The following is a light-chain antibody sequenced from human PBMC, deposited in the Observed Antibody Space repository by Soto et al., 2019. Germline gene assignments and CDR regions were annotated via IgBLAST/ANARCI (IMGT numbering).Light chain of an antibody. CDR1: SSDIGGYNY. J-gene: IGLJ1*01. V-gene: IGLV2-11*01. CDR3: CSYAGSYTHV. Sequence: QSVLTQPRSVSGSPGQSVTISCTGTSSDIGGYNYVSWYQQHPGKAPKLMIYDVIKRPSGVPDRFSGSKSGNTASLPIYGLQAEDEADYYCCSYAGSYTHVFGTGTKLTVL. CDR2: DVI.